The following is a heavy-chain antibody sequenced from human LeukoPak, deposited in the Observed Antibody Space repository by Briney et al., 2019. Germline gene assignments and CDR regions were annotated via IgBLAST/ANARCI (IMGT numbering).Heavy chain of an antibody. Sequence: SVKVSCKASGGTFSSYAISWVRQAPGQGLEWMGAIIPIFGTANYAQKFQGRVTITTDESTSTAYMELSSLRSEDTAVYYCARNLMELPQFNWFDPWGQRTLVTVSS. CDR3: ARNLMELPQFNWFDP. CDR1: GGTFSSYA. J-gene: IGHJ5*02. V-gene: IGHV1-69*05. D-gene: IGHD1-26*01. CDR2: IIPIFGTA.